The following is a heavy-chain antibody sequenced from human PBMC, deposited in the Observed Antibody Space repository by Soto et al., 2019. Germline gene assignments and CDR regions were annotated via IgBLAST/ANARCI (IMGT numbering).Heavy chain of an antibody. CDR2: INHSGST. D-gene: IGHD2-15*01. J-gene: IGHJ4*02. Sequence: SETLSLTCAVYGGSFSGYYWSWIRQPPGKGLEWIGEINHSGSTNYNPSLKSRVTMTRDTSVSTAYMDLNRLKSDDTAVYYCVIQRSGVVYWGQGTLVTVSS. CDR1: GGSFSGYY. V-gene: IGHV4-34*10. CDR3: VIQRSGVVY.